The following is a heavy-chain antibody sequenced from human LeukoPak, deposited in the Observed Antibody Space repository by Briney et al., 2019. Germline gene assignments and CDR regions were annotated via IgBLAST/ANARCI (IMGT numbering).Heavy chain of an antibody. CDR2: ISGSGSDI. J-gene: IGHJ4*02. CDR3: ATGSQIREADY. D-gene: IGHD3-10*01. CDR1: GFTFSSYS. Sequence: GGSLRLSCAASGFTFSSYSMNWVRQAPGKGLEWLSYISGSGSDINYADSVKGRFTISRDNAKNSLYLQMNSLRAEDTAVYYCATGSQIREADYWGQGTLVTVSS. V-gene: IGHV3-21*04.